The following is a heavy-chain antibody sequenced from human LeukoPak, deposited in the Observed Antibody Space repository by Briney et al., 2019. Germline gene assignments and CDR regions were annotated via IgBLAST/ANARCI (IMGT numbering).Heavy chain of an antibody. CDR2: IYSGGST. Sequence: GGSLRLSCAASGFTVSSNYMSWVRQAPGKGLEWVSVIYSGGSTYYADSVKGRFTISRDNSKNTLYFQMNSLRAEDTAVYYCARHSPSRWLQSPPTRFDYWGQGTLVTVSS. CDR1: GFTVSSNY. D-gene: IGHD5-24*01. CDR3: ARHSPSRWLQSPPTRFDY. V-gene: IGHV3-53*01. J-gene: IGHJ4*02.